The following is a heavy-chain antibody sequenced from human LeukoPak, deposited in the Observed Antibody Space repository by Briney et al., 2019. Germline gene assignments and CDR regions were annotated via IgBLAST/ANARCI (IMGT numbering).Heavy chain of an antibody. Sequence: ASVKVSCKVSGYTLTELSMHWVRQAPGKGLEWMGGFDPEDGETIYAQKFQGRVTMTEDTSTDTAYMELSSLRFDDTAVYFCARDYILPLETDNGDGFAIWGQGTVVTVS. CDR1: GYTLTELS. J-gene: IGHJ3*02. D-gene: IGHD3-3*02. V-gene: IGHV1-24*01. CDR3: ARDYILPLETDNGDGFAI. CDR2: FDPEDGET.